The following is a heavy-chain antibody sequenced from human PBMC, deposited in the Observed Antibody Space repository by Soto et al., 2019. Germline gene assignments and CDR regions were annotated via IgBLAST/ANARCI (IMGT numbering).Heavy chain of an antibody. V-gene: IGHV1-69*06. CDR1: GGTFSSSA. CDR2: IIPVFGTA. CDR3: ARERAERGKDV. J-gene: IGHJ6*02. Sequence: QVQLVQSGAEVKKPGSSVKVSCKASGGTFSSSAISWVRQAPGQGLEWMGAIIPVFGTAHYAQKFQGRVTITADKPTSTAYMELSRLRSEDTAVYSCARERAERGKDVWGQGTTVTVSS.